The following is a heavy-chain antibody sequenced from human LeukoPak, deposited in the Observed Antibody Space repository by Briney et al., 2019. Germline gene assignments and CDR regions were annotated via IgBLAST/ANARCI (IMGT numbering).Heavy chain of an antibody. D-gene: IGHD1-1*01. J-gene: IGHJ4*02. V-gene: IGHV3-21*01. Sequence: GGSLRLSCAASGFTFSSYWMNWVRQAPGKGLEWVSSISSSSSYIYYADSVKGRFTISRDNAKNSLYLQMNSLRAEDTAVYYCARDLLTTGTEDWGQGTLVTVSS. CDR3: ARDLLTTGTED. CDR1: GFTFSSYW. CDR2: ISSSSSYI.